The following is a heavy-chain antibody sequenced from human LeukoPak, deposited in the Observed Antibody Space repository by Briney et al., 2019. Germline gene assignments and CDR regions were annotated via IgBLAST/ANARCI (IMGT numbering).Heavy chain of an antibody. CDR2: ISSSGRTI. CDR3: ARGEYYFDY. Sequence: PGGSLRLSWAASGXTFNNYQMNWVRQAPGKGLECISYISSSGRTIYYADSLKGRFTVSRDNAKNSLYLRMNNLRAEDTAVYYCARGEYYFDYWGQGTLVTVSS. J-gene: IGHJ4*02. V-gene: IGHV3-48*03. CDR1: GXTFNNYQ.